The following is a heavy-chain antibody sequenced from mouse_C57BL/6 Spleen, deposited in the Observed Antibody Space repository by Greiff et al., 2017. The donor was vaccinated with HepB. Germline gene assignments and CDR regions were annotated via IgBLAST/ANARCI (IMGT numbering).Heavy chain of an antibody. D-gene: IGHD2-5*01. Sequence: ESGPGMVKPSQSLSLTCTVTGYSITSGYDWHWIRHFPGNKLEWMGYISYSGSTNYNPSLKSRISITHDTSKNHFFLKLNSVTTEDTATYYCARPNYSNYGRAWFAYWGQGTLVTVSA. CDR3: ARPNYSNYGRAWFAY. CDR1: GYSITSGYD. J-gene: IGHJ3*01. CDR2: ISYSGST. V-gene: IGHV3-1*01.